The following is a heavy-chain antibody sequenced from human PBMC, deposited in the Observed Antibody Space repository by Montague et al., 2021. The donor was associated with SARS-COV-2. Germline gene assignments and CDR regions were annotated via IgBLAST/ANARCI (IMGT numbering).Heavy chain of an antibody. D-gene: IGHD3-16*01. CDR1: ATSFSGYY. Sequence: SETLSLTCAVHATSFSGYYRGWIRQSPGKGLEWIGEIDQSGKTXXXPTLKGRVTISADTSKSQFSLKLNSVTAADTAVYYCVRGWGSWFHWGQGTLVTASS. V-gene: IGHV4-34*01. CDR2: IDQSGKT. CDR3: VRGWGSWFH. J-gene: IGHJ4*02.